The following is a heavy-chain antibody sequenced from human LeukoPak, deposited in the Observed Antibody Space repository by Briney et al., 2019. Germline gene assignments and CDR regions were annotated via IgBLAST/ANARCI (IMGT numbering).Heavy chain of an antibody. CDR1: GGSISSHY. Sequence: SETLSLTCTVSGGSISSHYWSWIRQPPGKGLEWSGYIYYSGSTNYNPSLKSRVTRSVDTSKNQFSLKLSSVTAADTAVYYCASARFLAFDIWGQGTMVTVSS. J-gene: IGHJ3*02. CDR2: IYYSGST. CDR3: ASARFLAFDI. V-gene: IGHV4-59*11. D-gene: IGHD3-10*01.